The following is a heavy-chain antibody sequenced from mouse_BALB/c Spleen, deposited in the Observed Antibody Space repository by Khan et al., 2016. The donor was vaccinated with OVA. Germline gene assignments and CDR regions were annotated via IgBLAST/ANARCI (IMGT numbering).Heavy chain of an antibody. J-gene: IGHJ3*01. V-gene: IGHV9-1*02. CDR1: GYSFTDYG. CDR3: ARGLNDYGSWFAY. CDR2: INTYSGEP. Sequence: LVESGPELKKPGETVRLSCKASGYSFTDYGMNWVKQSPGKALKWMGRINTYSGEPTYADDFKGRFAFSLETSASTAYLQINNLKNEDVATDVCARGLNDYGSWFAYWGQGTLVTVSA. D-gene: IGHD1-1*01.